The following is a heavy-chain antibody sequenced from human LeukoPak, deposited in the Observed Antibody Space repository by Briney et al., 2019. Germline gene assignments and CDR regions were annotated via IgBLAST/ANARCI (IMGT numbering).Heavy chain of an antibody. J-gene: IGHJ3*02. CDR3: AHSRVSGGSSSSWYWWFIDAFDI. V-gene: IGHV2-5*02. Sequence: SGPTLVNPTQTLTLTCTFSGFSLSTSGVGVGWIRQPPGKALEWLALIYWDDDKRYSPSLKSRLTITKDTSKNQVVLTMTNMDPVDTATYYCAHSRVSGGSSSSWYWWFIDAFDIWGQGTMVTVSS. D-gene: IGHD6-13*01. CDR1: GFSLSTSGVG. CDR2: IYWDDDK.